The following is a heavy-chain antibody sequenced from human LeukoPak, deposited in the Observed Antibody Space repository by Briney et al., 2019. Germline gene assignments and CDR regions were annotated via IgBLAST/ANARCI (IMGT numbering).Heavy chain of an antibody. Sequence: GGSLRLSCAASGFTFSSFAMSWVRQAPGKGLEWVSAISGSGGSTYYADSVKGRFTISRDNSKNTLYLQMNSLRAEDTAVYYCAKGRASSSWYVYFDYWGQGTLVTVSS. CDR2: ISGSGGST. J-gene: IGHJ4*02. D-gene: IGHD6-13*01. CDR3: AKGRASSSWYVYFDY. CDR1: GFTFSSFA. V-gene: IGHV3-23*01.